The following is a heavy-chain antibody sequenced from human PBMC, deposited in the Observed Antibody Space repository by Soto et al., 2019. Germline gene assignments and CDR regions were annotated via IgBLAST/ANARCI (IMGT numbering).Heavy chain of an antibody. V-gene: IGHV3-30*18. CDR1: GFIFSTYG. Sequence: GGSLRLSCAASGFIFSTYGMHWVRQAPGKGLEWVAVISSDGSIKYYADSVKGRFTISRDNSKNTLYLQMNSLRTEDTAVYYCANPPTGYNSGWVYFDYWGQGTLVTVSS. CDR3: ANPPTGYNSGWVYFDY. J-gene: IGHJ4*02. D-gene: IGHD6-19*01. CDR2: ISSDGSIK.